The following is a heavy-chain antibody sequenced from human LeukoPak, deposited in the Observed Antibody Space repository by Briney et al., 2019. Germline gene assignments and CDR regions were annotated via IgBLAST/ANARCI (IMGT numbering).Heavy chain of an antibody. Sequence: SETLSLTCTVSGGSISSSSYSWGWIRQPPGKGLEWIGTIYYTGSTYYNPSLKSRVTISVDTSKNQFSLKLSSVTAADTAVYYYARYSYGYGDFFDYWGQGTLVTVSS. J-gene: IGHJ4*02. D-gene: IGHD5-18*01. V-gene: IGHV4-39*01. CDR3: ARYSYGYGDFFDY. CDR1: GGSISSSSYS. CDR2: IYYTGST.